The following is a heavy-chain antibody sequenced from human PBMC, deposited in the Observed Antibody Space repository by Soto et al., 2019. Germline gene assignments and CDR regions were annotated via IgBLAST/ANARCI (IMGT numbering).Heavy chain of an antibody. CDR3: ARDHRYGDNWAFDY. CDR2: IYDGKKI. D-gene: IGHD3-16*02. Sequence: PSETLSLTCAVSGGSMNTNDWWNWVRQPPGEGLEWIGEIYDGKKINYNPSLKSRVTISIDKSKNQFSLSLNSVTAADTAVYYCARDHRYGDNWAFDYWGQGALVTVS. CDR1: GGSMNTNDW. V-gene: IGHV4-4*02. J-gene: IGHJ4*02.